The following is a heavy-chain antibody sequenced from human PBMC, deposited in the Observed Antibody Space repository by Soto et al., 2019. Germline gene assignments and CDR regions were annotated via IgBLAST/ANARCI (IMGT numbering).Heavy chain of an antibody. CDR1: GFTFRSYA. CDR3: AKGLSWSPALVLDI. CDR2: ISGSAGST. J-gene: IGHJ3*02. V-gene: IGHV3-23*01. Sequence: GGSLRLSCAASGFTFRSYAMNWVRQAPGKGLEWVSAISGSAGSTYYADSVKGRFTISRDTSKNTLYLQMNSLRAEDTAVYYCAKGLSWSPALVLDIWGQGTMVTVSS.